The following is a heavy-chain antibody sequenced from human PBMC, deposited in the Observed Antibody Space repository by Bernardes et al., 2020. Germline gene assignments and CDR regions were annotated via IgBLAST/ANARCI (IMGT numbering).Heavy chain of an antibody. D-gene: IGHD3-10*01. CDR1: GFTFSSYA. Sequence: GGSLRLSCAASGFTFSSYAMNWVRQAPGKGLEWVSAISGSGGSTYYADSVKGRFTISRDNSKNTLYLQMNSLRAEDTAVYYCAKDRGEYYLNWFDPWGQGTLVTVSS. V-gene: IGHV3-23*01. CDR2: ISGSGGST. CDR3: AKDRGEYYLNWFDP. J-gene: IGHJ5*02.